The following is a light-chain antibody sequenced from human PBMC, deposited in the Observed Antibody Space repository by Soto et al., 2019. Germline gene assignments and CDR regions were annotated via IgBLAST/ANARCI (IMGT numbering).Light chain of an antibody. V-gene: IGKV1-5*03. CDR1: QSIDTW. J-gene: IGKJ1*01. CDR2: KAS. Sequence: DIQMTQSPSTLSASVGDRVTITCRASQSIDTWLAWHQQKPGQVPKLLISKASSLESGVPSRFSRSGSGTEFTLTISRLKPDDSASYYCQQYNSYRAFGQVTKVEI. CDR3: QQYNSYRA.